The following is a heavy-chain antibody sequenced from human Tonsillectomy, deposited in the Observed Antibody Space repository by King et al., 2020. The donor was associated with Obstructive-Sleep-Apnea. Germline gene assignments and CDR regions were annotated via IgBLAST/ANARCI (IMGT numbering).Heavy chain of an antibody. CDR2: IYHSGST. D-gene: IGHD5-18*01. CDR1: GYSISSGYY. CDR3: ARVGYGLGWFDP. Sequence: LQLQESGPGLVKPSETLSLTCSVSGYSISSGYYWGWIRQPPGKGLEWIGSIYHSGSTYYNPSLKSRLTISVDTSKNQFSLKLSSVTAADTAVYYCARVGYGLGWFDPWGQGTLVTVSS. J-gene: IGHJ5*02. V-gene: IGHV4-38-2*02.